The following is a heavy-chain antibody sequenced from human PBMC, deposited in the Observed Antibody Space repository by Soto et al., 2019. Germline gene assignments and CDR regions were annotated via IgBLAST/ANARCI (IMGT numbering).Heavy chain of an antibody. CDR1: GYTFTSYG. D-gene: IGHD4-17*01. J-gene: IGHJ6*02. CDR3: ARDTTTVTRYYYYGMDV. V-gene: IGHV1-18*01. CDR2: ISAYNGNT. Sequence: QVQLVQSGAEVKQPGASVKVSCKASGYTFTSYGISWVRQAPGQGLEWMGWISAYNGNTNYAQKLQGRVTMTTDTSTSTAYMELRSLRSDDTAVYYCARDTTTVTRYYYYGMDVWGQGTTVTVSS.